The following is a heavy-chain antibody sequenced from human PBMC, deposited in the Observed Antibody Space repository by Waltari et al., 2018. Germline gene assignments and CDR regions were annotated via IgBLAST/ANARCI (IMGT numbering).Heavy chain of an antibody. CDR2: IYYTGST. Sequence: QVQLQESGSGQVKPSETLSLTCTVSGRSISGYYWSWIRQPPGKGLEWIGNIYYTGSTNYNPSLKSRVTISVDTSKKQFSLNLSSVTAADTAVYFCARVFHGFDIWGQGTMVTVSS. CDR3: ARVFHGFDI. V-gene: IGHV4-59*01. J-gene: IGHJ3*02. CDR1: GRSISGYY.